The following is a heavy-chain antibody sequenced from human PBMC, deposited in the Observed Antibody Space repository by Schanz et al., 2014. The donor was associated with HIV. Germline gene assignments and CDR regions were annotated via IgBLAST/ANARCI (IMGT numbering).Heavy chain of an antibody. D-gene: IGHD2-15*01. CDR2: IDPKIGGT. V-gene: IGHV1-2*02. CDR3: ARGRSGYCSGGSCPYGRYYFDY. CDR1: GYTFTSQY. J-gene: IGHJ4*02. Sequence: QVRLAQSGAEVKRPGASVKVSCKASGYTFTSQYMHWVRQAPGQGPEWMGWIDPKIGGTQLAQKFQGRVTMTRDTSMSTAYMELSSLRPDDTAVYYCARGRSGYCSGGSCPYGRYYFDYWGQGTLVTVSS.